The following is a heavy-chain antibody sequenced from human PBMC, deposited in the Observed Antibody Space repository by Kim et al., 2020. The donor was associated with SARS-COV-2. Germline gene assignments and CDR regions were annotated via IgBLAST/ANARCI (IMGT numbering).Heavy chain of an antibody. CDR2: ISSRSSYT. V-gene: IGHV3-11*05. CDR3: ARVGSEYVWGSYRDYYYYYGMDV. D-gene: IGHD3-16*02. Sequence: GGSLRLSCAASGFTFSDYYMSWIRQAPGKGLEWVSYISSRSSYTNYADSVKGRFTISRDNAKNSLYLQMNSLRAEDTAVYYCARVGSEYVWGSYRDYYYYYGMDVWGQRNTVTVSS. CDR1: GFTFSDYY. J-gene: IGHJ6*02.